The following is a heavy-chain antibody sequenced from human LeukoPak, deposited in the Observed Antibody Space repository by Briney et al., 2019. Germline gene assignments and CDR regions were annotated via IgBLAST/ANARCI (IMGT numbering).Heavy chain of an antibody. D-gene: IGHD1-7*01. V-gene: IGHV3-64*01. CDR3: ARDATPYNWNYGPLFDY. CDR1: GFTFSSYG. J-gene: IGHJ4*02. CDR2: ISSNGGST. Sequence: PGGSLRLSCAASGFTFSSYGMHWVRQAPGKGLEYVSAISSNGGSTYYANSVKGRFTISRDNSKNTLYLQMGSLRAEDMAVYYCARDATPYNWNYGPLFDYWGQGTLDTVSS.